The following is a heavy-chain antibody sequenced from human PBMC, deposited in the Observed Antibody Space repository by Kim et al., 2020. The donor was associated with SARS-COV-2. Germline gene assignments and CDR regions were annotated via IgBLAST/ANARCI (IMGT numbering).Heavy chain of an antibody. D-gene: IGHD6-13*01. Sequence: SETLSLTCAVYGGSFSGYYWSWIRQPPGKGLEWIGEINHSGSTNYNPSLKSRVTISVDTSKNQFSLKLSSVTAADTAVYYCARIPSSSWPAYYYYYGMD. V-gene: IGHV4-34*01. CDR1: GGSFSGYY. CDR3: ARIPSSSWPAYYYYYGMD. CDR2: INHSGST. J-gene: IGHJ6*01.